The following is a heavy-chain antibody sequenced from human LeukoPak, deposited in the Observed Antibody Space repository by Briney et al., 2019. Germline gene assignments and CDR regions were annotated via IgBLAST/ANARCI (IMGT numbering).Heavy chain of an antibody. CDR3: ARGDSSGYYYNP. V-gene: IGHV1-69*13. D-gene: IGHD3-22*01. J-gene: IGHJ5*02. CDR2: IIPIFGTA. CDR1: GYTLTVYY. Sequence: SVKVSCKASGYTLTVYYIHWVRQAPGQGLEWMGGIIPIFGTANYAQKFQGRVTITADESTSTAYMELSSLRSEDTAVYYCARGDSSGYYYNPWGQGTLVTVSS.